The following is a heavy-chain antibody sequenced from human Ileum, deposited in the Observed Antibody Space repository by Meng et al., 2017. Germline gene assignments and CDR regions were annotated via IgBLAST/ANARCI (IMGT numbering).Heavy chain of an antibody. CDR1: GFSLNTVGVG. J-gene: IGHJ5*02. CDR2: IYWDDEY. V-gene: IGHV2-5*02. CDR3: VHRLVAAQHWFDP. D-gene: IGHD6-6*01. Sequence: QITLKESGPTLVEPTDTITLTCTFSGFSLNTVGVGVGWIRQPPGKALEWLALIYWDDEYRYSPSLRSRLTITKDTSRNQVVLRMTNVAPVDAGTYYCVHRLVAAQHWFDPWGQGTLVTVSS.